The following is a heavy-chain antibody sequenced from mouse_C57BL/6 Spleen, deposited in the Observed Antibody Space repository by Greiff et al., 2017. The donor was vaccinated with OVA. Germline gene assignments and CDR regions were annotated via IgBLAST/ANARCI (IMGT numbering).Heavy chain of an antibody. CDR2: IYPGSGST. CDR3: ARIYGSSYGDYFDY. CDR1: GYTFTSYW. Sequence: QVQLQQPGAELVKPGASVKMSCKASGYTFTSYWITWVKQRPGQGLEWIGDIYPGSGSTNYNEKFKSKATLTVDTSSSTAYMQLSSLTSEDSAVYYCARIYGSSYGDYFDYWGQGTTLTVSS. V-gene: IGHV1-55*01. J-gene: IGHJ2*01. D-gene: IGHD1-1*01.